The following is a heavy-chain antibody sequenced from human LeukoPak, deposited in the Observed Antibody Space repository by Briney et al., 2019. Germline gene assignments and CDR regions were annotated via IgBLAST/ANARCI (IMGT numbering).Heavy chain of an antibody. J-gene: IGHJ3*01. Sequence: HGESLKISCQGSVNSFTSRWIGWVRQMPGKGLEWMGIIYPGDSDTRYSSSFQGQVTMSVDTSIRVAYLQWSRLKASDTGIYYCAGALAGNLNDAFDLWGQGTMVTVAS. D-gene: IGHD6-19*01. V-gene: IGHV5-51*01. CDR2: IYPGDSDT. CDR3: AGALAGNLNDAFDL. CDR1: VNSFTSRW.